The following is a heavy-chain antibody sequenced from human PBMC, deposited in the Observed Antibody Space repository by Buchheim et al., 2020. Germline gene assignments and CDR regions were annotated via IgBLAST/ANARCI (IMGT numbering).Heavy chain of an antibody. J-gene: IGHJ5*02. V-gene: IGHV4-39*02. CDR3: VSHRPGYSEFDT. Sequence: QLQLQESGPGLVKPSETLSLTCTVSGGSISSTRHSWDWIRQPPGKGLEWMGTVPYTGDTYYNPSLKSRVTVSLDTSKRFFSLKLTSVTAEDTAVYYCVSHRPGYSEFDTWGQGT. D-gene: IGHD1-1*01. CDR2: VPYTGDT. CDR1: GGSISSTRHS.